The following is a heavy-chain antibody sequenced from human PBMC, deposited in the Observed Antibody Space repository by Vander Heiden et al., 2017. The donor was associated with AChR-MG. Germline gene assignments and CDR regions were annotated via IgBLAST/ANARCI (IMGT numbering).Heavy chain of an antibody. CDR1: GFSLSTSGVG. CDR3: AHRPDVDTAMSTILFDY. J-gene: IGHJ4*02. D-gene: IGHD5-18*01. CDR2: IYWDDDK. Sequence: QITLKESGPTLVKPTQTLTLTCTFSGFSLSTSGVGVGWIRQPPGKALEWLALIYWDDDKRYSPSLRSRLTITKDTSKNQVVLTMTNMDPVDTATYYCAHRPDVDTAMSTILFDYWGQGTLVTVSS. V-gene: IGHV2-5*02.